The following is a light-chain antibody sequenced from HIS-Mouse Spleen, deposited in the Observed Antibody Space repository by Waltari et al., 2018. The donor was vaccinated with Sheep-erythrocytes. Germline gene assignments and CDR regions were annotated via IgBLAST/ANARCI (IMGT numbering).Light chain of an antibody. Sequence: QSALPPPPSASGSPGQSVTISCTGTSSDVGGYNYVSWYQQHPGKAPKLLIYEVSERPSGVPDRFSGSKSGNTASLTVSGLQAEDEADYYCSSYAGSNNWVFGGGTKLTVL. CDR3: SSYAGSNNWV. CDR2: EVS. J-gene: IGLJ3*02. CDR1: SSDVGGYNY. V-gene: IGLV2-8*01.